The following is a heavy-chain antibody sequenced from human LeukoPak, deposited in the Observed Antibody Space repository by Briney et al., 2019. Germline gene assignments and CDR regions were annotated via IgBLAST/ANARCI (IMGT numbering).Heavy chain of an antibody. Sequence: GSLRLSCAASGFTFSSYWMSWVRQAPGKGLEWVANIKQDGSEQYYVDSVKGRFTISRDNAKNSLFLQMNSLRGEDTAVYYCTREYLTVSYFDYWGQGTLVTVSS. V-gene: IGHV3-7*05. CDR2: IKQDGSEQ. D-gene: IGHD4-11*01. J-gene: IGHJ4*02. CDR1: GFTFSSYW. CDR3: TREYLTVSYFDY.